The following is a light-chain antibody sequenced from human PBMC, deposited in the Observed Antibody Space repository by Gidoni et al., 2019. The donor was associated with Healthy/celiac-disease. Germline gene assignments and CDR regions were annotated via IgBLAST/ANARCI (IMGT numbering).Light chain of an antibody. CDR3: LQYLHAPRT. CDR2: WAS. J-gene: IGKJ1*01. CDR1: QSVLYSSKNKNY. V-gene: IGKV4-1*01. Sequence: DFVMPQSPDSLAVSLVERATINCKSSQSVLYSSKNKNYLAWYQHKPGQPPKLLIFWASIRDSGVPDRFSGSGYGKDFTLTINSMQDEEVAIYYCLQYLHAPRTFGQGTMVEI.